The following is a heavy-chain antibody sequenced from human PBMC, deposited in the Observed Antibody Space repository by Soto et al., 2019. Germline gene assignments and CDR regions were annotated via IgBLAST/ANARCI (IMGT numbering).Heavy chain of an antibody. CDR3: AHGSCSSADCYPNPYLDY. J-gene: IGHJ4*02. D-gene: IGHD2-2*01. CDR2: IYWDDDE. Sequence: QITLKESGPTLVKPTQTLTLTCTFSGFSLSTTAEGVGWIRQPPGKALEWLALIYWDDDERYSPSLKSRLTITKDTSKHQVVLTMTNVAPVDTATYYCAHGSCSSADCYPNPYLDYWGQGILVTVSS. V-gene: IGHV2-5*02. CDR1: GFSLSTTAEG.